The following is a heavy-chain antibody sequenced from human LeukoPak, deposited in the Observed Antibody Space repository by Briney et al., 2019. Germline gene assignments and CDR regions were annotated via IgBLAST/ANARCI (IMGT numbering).Heavy chain of an antibody. CDR3: ARAPSEIGGYYPEYFRH. CDR2: IKSGGST. CDR1: GFTFSTYW. V-gene: IGHV3-74*01. J-gene: IGHJ1*01. Sequence: PGGSPRLSCAASGFTFSTYWMHWVRQAPGKGLVWVPRIKSGGSTNYADSVKGRFTISRDNAKNTVSLQMNSLRAEDTGVYYCARAPSEIGGYYPEYFRHWGQGTLVTVSS. D-gene: IGHD3-22*01.